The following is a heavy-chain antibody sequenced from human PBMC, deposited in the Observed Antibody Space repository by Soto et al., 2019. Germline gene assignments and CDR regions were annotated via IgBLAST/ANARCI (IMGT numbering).Heavy chain of an antibody. D-gene: IGHD3-9*01. J-gene: IGHJ4*02. V-gene: IGHV5-51*01. CDR2: VNPRDSDT. CDR3: ARRVFHDILSPTYYSDY. CDR1: GYDFTTHW. Sequence: GESLKISCRTSGYDFTTHWIGWVRQLPGKGLEWMGIVNPRDSDTMYSPSFEGQVTISADKSISTAYLQWSSLKASDTGMYYCARRVFHDILSPTYYSDYWGQGTQVTVSS.